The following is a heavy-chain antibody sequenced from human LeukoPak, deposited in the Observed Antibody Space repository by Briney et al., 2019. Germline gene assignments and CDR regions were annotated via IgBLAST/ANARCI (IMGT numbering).Heavy chain of an antibody. CDR2: IYYTGVT. Sequence: KTSETLSLTCTVFGGSISSGTHYYNWIRQHPGKGLEWIGYIYYTGVTPYNPSLKSRVTMSVDTSMNQVSLKLSSLTAADTAVYYCAASSGVTLGRFWGQGTLVTVSS. D-gene: IGHD3-16*01. CDR1: GGSISSGTHY. CDR3: AASSGVTLGRF. J-gene: IGHJ4*02. V-gene: IGHV4-31*03.